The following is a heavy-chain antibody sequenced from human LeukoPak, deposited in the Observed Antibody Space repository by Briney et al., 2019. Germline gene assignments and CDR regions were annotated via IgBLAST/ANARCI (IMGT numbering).Heavy chain of an antibody. D-gene: IGHD2-2*01. V-gene: IGHV3-23*01. CDR2: ISGSGGST. CDR1: GITLSSYA. J-gene: IGHJ5*02. Sequence: PGGSLRLSCAVSGITLSSYAMSWVRQAPGKGLEWVSAISGSGGSTYYADSVKGRFTISRDNSKNTLYLQMNSLRAEDTAVYYCAKDRGSCSSTSCYPSWFDPWGQGTLVTVSS. CDR3: AKDRGSCSSTSCYPSWFDP.